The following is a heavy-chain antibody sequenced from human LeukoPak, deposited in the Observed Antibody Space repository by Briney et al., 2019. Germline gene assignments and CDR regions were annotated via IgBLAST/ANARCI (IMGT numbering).Heavy chain of an antibody. V-gene: IGHV3-74*01. CDR3: VRHNYGYDY. CDR1: GFDFSRYW. D-gene: IGHD3-10*01. J-gene: IGHJ4*02. CDR2: SHDDGNSV. Sequence: GGSLRLSCAASGFDFSRYWMHWVRQVPGKGVVWVSHSHDDGNSVSYADSVKGRFTVSRDNAKNTLYLQMNRLRAEDTAVYYCVRHNYGYDYWGQGTQVTVSS.